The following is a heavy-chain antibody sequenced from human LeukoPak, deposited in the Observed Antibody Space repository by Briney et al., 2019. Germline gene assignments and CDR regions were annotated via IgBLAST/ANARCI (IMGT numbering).Heavy chain of an antibody. J-gene: IGHJ4*02. Sequence: RGSLRLSCEASRFTFSSHEMNWVRQTPGKGLEWISYISSSGSTIYYTDSVRGRFTVSRDNTKSSLYLQMNSLRAEDAAVYYCARGPDCGGDCFPSTYYFDYWGQGTLVTVSS. D-gene: IGHD2-21*02. V-gene: IGHV3-48*03. CDR2: ISSSGSTI. CDR3: ARGPDCGGDCFPSTYYFDY. CDR1: RFTFSSHE.